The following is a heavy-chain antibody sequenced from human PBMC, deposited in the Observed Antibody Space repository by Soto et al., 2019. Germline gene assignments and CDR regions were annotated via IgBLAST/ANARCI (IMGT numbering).Heavy chain of an antibody. D-gene: IGHD3-10*01. CDR1: GFTFSSHW. J-gene: IGHJ4*02. V-gene: IGHV3-74*01. CDR2: INPGGSST. Sequence: EVQVVESGGGLVQPGGSLRLSCAASGFTFSSHWMHWVRQAAGKGLVWVSRINPGGSSTSYADSVKGRFTISRDNAKNTVYLQMNSLRAEDAAVYCCARAGGADFWGQGTVVTVSS. CDR3: ARAGGADF.